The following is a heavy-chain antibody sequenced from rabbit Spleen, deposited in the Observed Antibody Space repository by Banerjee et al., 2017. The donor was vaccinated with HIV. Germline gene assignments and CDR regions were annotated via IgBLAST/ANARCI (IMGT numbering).Heavy chain of an antibody. Sequence: QEQLVESGGGLVKPGASLTLTCKASGFSFSSGYDMCWVRQAPGRGLEWIGTIPLGSGSAYYASWAKGRFSITKSSSTTVTLQMTSLTAADTATYFCARDLAGVIGWNLNVWGPGTLVTVS. V-gene: IGHV1S45*01. CDR3: ARDLAGVIGWNLNV. J-gene: IGHJ4*01. CDR2: IPLGSGSA. CDR1: GFSFSSGYD. D-gene: IGHD4-1*01.